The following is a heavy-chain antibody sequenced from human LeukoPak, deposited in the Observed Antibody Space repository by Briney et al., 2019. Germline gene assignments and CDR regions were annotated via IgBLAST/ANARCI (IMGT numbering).Heavy chain of an antibody. CDR3: ARHSSEYRSAMDV. V-gene: IGHV4-59*08. CDR2: ISYSGHT. D-gene: IGHD5-18*01. J-gene: IGHJ6*02. Sequence: SETLSLTCTVSGDSISSYYWSWIRQPPGKRLEWIAYISYSGHTKYNPSLKSRVTISLDTSKNQFSLKVISVTAADTAIYYCARHSSEYRSAMDVWGQGTTVIVS. CDR1: GDSISSYY.